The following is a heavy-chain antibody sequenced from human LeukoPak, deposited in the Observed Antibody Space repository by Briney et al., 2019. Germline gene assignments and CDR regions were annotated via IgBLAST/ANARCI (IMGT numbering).Heavy chain of an antibody. V-gene: IGHV1-69*05. J-gene: IGHJ6*03. D-gene: IGHD3-3*01. CDR1: GGTFSSYA. CDR2: IIPIFGTA. CDR3: ARGYQPVGSENYDFWSGYNYYYYYYMDV. Sequence: ASVKVSCKASGGTFSSYAISWVRQAPGQGLERMGGIIPIFGTANYAQKFQGRVTITTDESTSTAYMELSSLRSEDTAVYYCARGYQPVGSENYDFWSGYNYYYYYYMDVWGKGTTVTVSS.